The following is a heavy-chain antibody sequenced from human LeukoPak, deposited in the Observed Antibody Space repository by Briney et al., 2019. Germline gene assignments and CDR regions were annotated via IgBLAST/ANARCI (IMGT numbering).Heavy chain of an antibody. J-gene: IGHJ4*02. CDR1: GDTVSSNSAA. D-gene: IGHD6-13*01. CDR2: TYYRSKWYN. Sequence: SQTLSLTCAISGDTVSSNSAAWNWIRQSPSRGLEWLGRTYYRSKWYNDYAVSVKSRITINPDTSKNQFSLQLNSVTPEDTAVYYCARDKASGIAAADAYFDYWGQGTLVTVSS. V-gene: IGHV6-1*01. CDR3: ARDKASGIAAADAYFDY.